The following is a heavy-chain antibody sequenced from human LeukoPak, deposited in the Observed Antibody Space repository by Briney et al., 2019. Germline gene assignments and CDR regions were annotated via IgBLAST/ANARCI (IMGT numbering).Heavy chain of an antibody. CDR2: ISGGGVST. D-gene: IGHD1-26*01. J-gene: IGHJ1*01. Sequence: GGSLRLSCAASGFTFSSYAMSWVRQAPGKGLEWVSAISGGGVSTYYADSVKGRFTISRDNSKNTLYLQMNSLRAEDTAVYYCPKVVGLYPSEYYQHWVQGTLITVSS. V-gene: IGHV3-23*01. CDR3: PKVVGLYPSEYYQH. CDR1: GFTFSSYA.